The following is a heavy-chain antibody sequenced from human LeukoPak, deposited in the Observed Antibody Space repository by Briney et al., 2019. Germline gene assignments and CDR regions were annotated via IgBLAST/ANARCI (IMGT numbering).Heavy chain of an antibody. CDR2: TYYSGST. CDR1: GGSISSSSYY. Sequence: SETLSLTCTVSGGSISSSSYYWGWIRQPPGKGLEWIGSTYYSGSTYYNPSLKSRVTISVDTSKNQFSLKLSSVTAADTAVYYCARDPEYYFDYWGQGTLVTVSS. J-gene: IGHJ4*02. V-gene: IGHV4-39*07. CDR3: ARDPEYYFDY.